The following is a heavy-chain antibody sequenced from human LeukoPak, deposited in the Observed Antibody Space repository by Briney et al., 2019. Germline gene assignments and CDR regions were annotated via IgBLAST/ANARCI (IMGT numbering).Heavy chain of an antibody. CDR2: ISSSSSYI. D-gene: IGHD1-26*01. Sequence: GGSLRLSCAASGFTFSSYSMNWVRQAPGKGLEWVSSISSSSSYIYYADSVKGRFTTSRDSAKNSLYLQMNSLRAEDTAVYYCAAQGWELFDYWGQGTLVTVSS. V-gene: IGHV3-21*01. CDR1: GFTFSSYS. CDR3: AAQGWELFDY. J-gene: IGHJ4*02.